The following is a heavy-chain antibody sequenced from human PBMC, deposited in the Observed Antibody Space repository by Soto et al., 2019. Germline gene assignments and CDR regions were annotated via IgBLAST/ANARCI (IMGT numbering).Heavy chain of an antibody. CDR3: ARPRFRGMDV. D-gene: IGHD3-10*01. Sequence: GGSLRLSCVGSGFRISNYFMSWVRQAPGKGLEWVANIKEDGSEKYYVESVKGRFTISRDNAKNPLYLQVNSLRDEDTAVYYCARPRFRGMDVWGQGTTVTVSS. CDR1: GFRISNYF. J-gene: IGHJ6*02. V-gene: IGHV3-7*03. CDR2: IKEDGSEK.